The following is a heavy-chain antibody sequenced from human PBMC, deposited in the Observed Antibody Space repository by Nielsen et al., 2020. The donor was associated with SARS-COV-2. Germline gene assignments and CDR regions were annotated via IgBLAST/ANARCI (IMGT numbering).Heavy chain of an antibody. J-gene: IGHJ6*02. D-gene: IGHD6-13*01. Sequence: GGSLRLSCAASGFTVSSNYMSWVRQAPGKGLEWVSVIYSGGSTYYADSVKGRFTISRDNAKNSLYLQMNSLRAEDTAVYYCARDRGAAAGTSYYGYYYGMDVWGQGTTVTVSS. CDR2: IYSGGST. V-gene: IGHV3-53*01. CDR1: GFTVSSNY. CDR3: ARDRGAAAGTSYYGYYYGMDV.